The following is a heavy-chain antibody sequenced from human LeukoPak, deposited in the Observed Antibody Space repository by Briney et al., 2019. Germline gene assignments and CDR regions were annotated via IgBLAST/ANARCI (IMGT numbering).Heavy chain of an antibody. CDR1: GFTFSSYA. Sequence: GGSLRLSCAASGFTFSSYAMSWVRQAPGKGLEWVSGILDSGYSSYYANSVKGRFTNSRDNSNNTLYLQMNSLRAEDTAVYYCAKLGGHPLHNYYVGVWGKGTTVAVSS. D-gene: IGHD3-16*01. J-gene: IGHJ6*03. CDR2: ILDSGYSS. CDR3: AKLGGHPLHNYYVGV. V-gene: IGHV3-23*01.